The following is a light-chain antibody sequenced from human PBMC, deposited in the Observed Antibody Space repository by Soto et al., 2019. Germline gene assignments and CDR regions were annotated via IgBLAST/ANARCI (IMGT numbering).Light chain of an antibody. V-gene: IGKV1-5*01. Sequence: DIQMTQSPSTLSASIGDRVTITCRASQNINNWIAWYQQKPGKAPKFLIYDASSLQSGVPSRFSGSGSETEFTLTISSLQPDDLATYYCQQYNSYSFGQGTKVDIK. CDR2: DAS. J-gene: IGKJ1*01. CDR1: QNINNW. CDR3: QQYNSYS.